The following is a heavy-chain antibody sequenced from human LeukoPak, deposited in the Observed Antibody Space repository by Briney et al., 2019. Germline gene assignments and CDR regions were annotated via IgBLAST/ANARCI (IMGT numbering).Heavy chain of an antibody. CDR1: GFTFSSYA. J-gene: IGHJ4*02. V-gene: IGHV3-9*01. Sequence: GGSLRLSCAASGFTFSSYAMSWVRQAPGKGLEWVSGISWNSGSIGYADSVKGRFTISRDNAKNSLYLQMNSLRAEDTALYYCAKDMGENSSSWNLFDYWGQGTLVTVSS. D-gene: IGHD6-13*01. CDR3: AKDMGENSSSWNLFDY. CDR2: ISWNSGSI.